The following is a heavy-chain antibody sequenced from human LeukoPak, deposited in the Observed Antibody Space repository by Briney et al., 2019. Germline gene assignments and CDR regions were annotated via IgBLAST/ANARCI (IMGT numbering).Heavy chain of an antibody. CDR1: GGSFNGYY. CDR3: ARGVDEIAARPVGY. V-gene: IGHV4-34*01. Sequence: SETLSLTCAVYGGSFNGYYWSWTRQPPGKGLEWIRGINHSGSTNYNPPLKSRVTISVDTSKHQFSLKLSSVTAADTAVYYCARGVDEIAARPVGYWGQGTLVTASS. CDR2: INHSGST. D-gene: IGHD6-6*01. J-gene: IGHJ4*02.